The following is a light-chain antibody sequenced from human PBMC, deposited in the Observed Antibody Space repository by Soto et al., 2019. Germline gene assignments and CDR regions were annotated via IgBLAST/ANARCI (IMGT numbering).Light chain of an antibody. V-gene: IGKV3-20*01. Sequence: EIVLTQSPGTLSLSVGERVTLSCRASQSVSSYLAWYQQTPGQAPRLLIYDTSNRATGTPDRFSGSGSGTDFTLTISRLGPEDFTVYYCQQYGSSPLTFGGGTKVDIK. CDR2: DTS. CDR1: QSVSSY. J-gene: IGKJ4*01. CDR3: QQYGSSPLT.